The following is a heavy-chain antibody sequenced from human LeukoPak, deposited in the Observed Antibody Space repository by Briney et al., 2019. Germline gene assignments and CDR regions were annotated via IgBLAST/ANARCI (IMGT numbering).Heavy chain of an antibody. CDR3: AKVSLGYSYGYDY. CDR1: GFTFSSYG. V-gene: IGHV3-43*02. J-gene: IGHJ4*02. D-gene: IGHD5-18*01. CDR2: ISGDGGST. Sequence: GGSLRLSCAASGFTFSSYGRHWVRQAPGKGLEWVSLISGDGGSTYYADSVKGRFTISRDNSKNSLYLQMNSLRTEDTVLYYCAKVSLGYSYGYDYWGQGSLVTVSS.